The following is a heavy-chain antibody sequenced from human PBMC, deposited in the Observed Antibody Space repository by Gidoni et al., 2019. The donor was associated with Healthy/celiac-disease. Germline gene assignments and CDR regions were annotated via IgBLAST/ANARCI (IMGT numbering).Heavy chain of an antibody. Sequence: QLQLQESGPGLVKPSETLSLTCTVSGGSISSSSYYWGWIRQPPGKGLEWIGSIYYSGSTYYNPSLKSRVTISVDTSKNQFSLKLSSVTAADTAVYYCARDLTRFRGALDYWGQGTLVTVSS. J-gene: IGHJ4*02. D-gene: IGHD3-10*01. V-gene: IGHV4-39*07. CDR3: ARDLTRFRGALDY. CDR1: GGSISSSSYY. CDR2: IYYSGST.